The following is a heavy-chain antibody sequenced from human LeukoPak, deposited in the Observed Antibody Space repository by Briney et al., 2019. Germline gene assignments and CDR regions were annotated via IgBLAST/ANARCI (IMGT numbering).Heavy chain of an antibody. CDR2: INHSGST. CDR3: ARGRDPY. V-gene: IGHV4-34*01. CDR1: GGSFSGYY. D-gene: IGHD5-24*01. Sequence: SETLSLTCAVYGGSFSGYYWTWIRQPPGRGLEWIGEINHSGSTNYNPSLKSRVTISVDTSKSQFSLKLSSVTAADTAMYYCARGRDPYWGQGTLVTVSS. J-gene: IGHJ4*02.